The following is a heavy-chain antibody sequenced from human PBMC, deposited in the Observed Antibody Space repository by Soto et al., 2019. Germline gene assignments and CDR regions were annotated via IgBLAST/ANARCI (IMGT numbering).Heavy chain of an antibody. J-gene: IGHJ4*02. CDR1: GFTFSSYG. Sequence: GGSLRLSCSASGFTFSSYGVHWVRQAPGKGLEWVAVLWYDGSNKYYADSVKGRFTISRDNSKNILYLQMNSLRAEDTAVYYCAMDLDTFRVGSTTFDFWGQGTMVTVSS. V-gene: IGHV3-33*01. D-gene: IGHD1-26*01. CDR3: AMDLDTFRVGSTTFDF. CDR2: LWYDGSNK.